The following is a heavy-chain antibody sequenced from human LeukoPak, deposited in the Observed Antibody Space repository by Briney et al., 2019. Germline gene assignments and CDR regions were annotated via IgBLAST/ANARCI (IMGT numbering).Heavy chain of an antibody. J-gene: IGHJ4*02. CDR2: INPNSGGT. Sequence: ASVKVSCKASGYTFTGYYMHWVRQAPGQGLEWMGWINPNSGGTNYAQKFQGRVTMTRDTSISTAYMELSRLRSDDTAVYYCARAQWELPSHFDYWGQGTLVTVPS. V-gene: IGHV1-2*02. CDR3: ARAQWELPSHFDY. CDR1: GYTFTGYY. D-gene: IGHD1-26*01.